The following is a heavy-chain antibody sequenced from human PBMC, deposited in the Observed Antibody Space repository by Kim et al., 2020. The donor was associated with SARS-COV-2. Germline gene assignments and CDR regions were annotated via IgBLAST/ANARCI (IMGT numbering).Heavy chain of an antibody. Sequence: YGGQTEYVASLKGRFTISRDDSKSVAYLQMNSLITDDTAIYYCTRSRVFDYWGLGTLVTVSS. CDR2: YGGQT. CDR3: TRSRVFDY. J-gene: IGHJ4*02. V-gene: IGHV3-49*02.